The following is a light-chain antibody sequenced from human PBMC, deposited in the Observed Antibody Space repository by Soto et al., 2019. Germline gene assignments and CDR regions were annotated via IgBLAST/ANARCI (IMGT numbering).Light chain of an antibody. J-gene: IGKJ5*01. CDR3: QQRSNWPPRVT. CDR1: QSVSSY. Sequence: IVLTQSPATLSLSPGERATLSCRASQSVSSYLAWYQQKPGQAPRLLIYDASNRATGIPARFSGSGSGTDFTLTISSLGPEDFAVYYCQQRSNWPPRVTLGQGTRLETK. CDR2: DAS. V-gene: IGKV3-11*01.